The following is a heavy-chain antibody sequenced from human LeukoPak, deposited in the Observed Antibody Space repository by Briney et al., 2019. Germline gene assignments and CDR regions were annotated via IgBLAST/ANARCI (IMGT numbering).Heavy chain of an antibody. V-gene: IGHV3-48*03. J-gene: IGHJ6*02. CDR3: ARGDYYDTSGFRGGYYYYGMDV. CDR1: GFTFSYYE. Sequence: GGSLRLSCAASGFTFSYYEMNWVRQAPGKGLEWVSYISSSGSNIYYADSVKGRFTISRDNAKNSLYLQMNSLRAEDTAVYYCARGDYYDTSGFRGGYYYYGMDVWGQGTMVTVSS. D-gene: IGHD3-22*01. CDR2: ISSSGSNI.